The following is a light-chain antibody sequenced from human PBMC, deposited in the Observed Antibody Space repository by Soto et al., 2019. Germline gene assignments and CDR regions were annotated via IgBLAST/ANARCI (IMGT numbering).Light chain of an antibody. CDR3: QSYXSSLRGYV. CDR1: SSNIGAGYD. V-gene: IGLV1-40*01. CDR2: GNS. J-gene: IGLJ1*01. Sequence: QSVLTQPPSVSGAPGQRVTISCTGSSSNIGAGYDVHWYQQLPGTAPKLLIYGNSNRPSGVPDRFSGSKSGTSASLAITGLQAEDEADXYCQSYXSSLRGYVFGTGTKVNV.